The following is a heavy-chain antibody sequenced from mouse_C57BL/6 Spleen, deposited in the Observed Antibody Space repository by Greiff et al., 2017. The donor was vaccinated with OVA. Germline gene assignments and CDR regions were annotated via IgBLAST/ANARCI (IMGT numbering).Heavy chain of an antibody. J-gene: IGHJ1*03. CDR2: IHPNSGST. V-gene: IGHV1-64*01. D-gene: IGHD1-1*01. CDR1: GYTFTSYW. Sequence: QVQLQQSGAELVKPGASVKLSCKASGYTFTSYWMHWVKQRPGQGLEWIGMIHPNSGSTNYNEKFKSKATLTVDKSSSTAYMQLSSLTSEDSAVYYSARGATVVACDVWGTGTTVTVSS. CDR3: ARGATVVACDV.